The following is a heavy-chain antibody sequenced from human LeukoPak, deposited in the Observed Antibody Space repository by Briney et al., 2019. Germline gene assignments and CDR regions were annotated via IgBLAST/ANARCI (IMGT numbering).Heavy chain of an antibody. CDR3: ARSNGSALDY. Sequence: GGSLRLSCAASGFTFSTYAMSWVRQAPGKGLEWVSAISGSGGATYYADSVKGRFTISRDNAKNSLYLQMNSLRAEDTAVYYCARSNGSALDYWGQGTLVTVSS. J-gene: IGHJ4*02. CDR2: ISGSGGAT. CDR1: GFTFSTYA. V-gene: IGHV3-23*01.